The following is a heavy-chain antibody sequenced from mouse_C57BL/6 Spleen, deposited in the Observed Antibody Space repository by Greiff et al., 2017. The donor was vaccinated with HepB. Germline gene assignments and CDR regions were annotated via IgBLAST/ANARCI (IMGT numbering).Heavy chain of an antibody. CDR2: IDPSDSYT. D-gene: IGHD2-2*01. J-gene: IGHJ1*03. Sequence: QVQLKQPGAELVRPGTSVKLSCKASGYTFTSYWMHWVKQRPGQGLEWIGVIDPSDSYTNYNQKFKGKATLTVDTSSSTAYMQLSSLTSEDSAVYYCASYYGYDEYFDVWGTGTTVTVSS. CDR3: ASYYGYDEYFDV. CDR1: GYTFTSYW. V-gene: IGHV1-59*01.